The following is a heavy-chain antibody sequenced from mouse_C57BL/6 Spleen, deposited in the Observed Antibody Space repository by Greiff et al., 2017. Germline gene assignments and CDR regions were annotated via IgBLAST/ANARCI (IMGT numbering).Heavy chain of an antibody. CDR1: GFTFSDYY. J-gene: IGHJ1*03. CDR2: INYDGSST. D-gene: IGHD5-1*01. CDR3: ARDRSTYWYFDV. Sequence: EVHLVESEGGLVQPGSSMKLSCTASGFTFSDYYMAWVRQVPEKGLEWVANINYDGSSTYYLDSLKSRFIISRDNAKNILYRQMSSLKSEDTATYYCARDRSTYWYFDVWGTGTTVTVAS. V-gene: IGHV5-16*01.